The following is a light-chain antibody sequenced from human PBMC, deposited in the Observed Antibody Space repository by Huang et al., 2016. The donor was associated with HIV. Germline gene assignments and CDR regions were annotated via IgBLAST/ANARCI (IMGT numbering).Light chain of an antibody. CDR3: QQYNNWPPKVT. V-gene: IGKV3-15*01. CDR2: GAS. J-gene: IGKJ4*01. CDR1: QSVSSN. Sequence: EIVMTQSPATLSVSPGERATLSCRASQSVSSNLAWYQQKPGQAPRLLIYGASTRATCIPARVSGSGSGTEFTLTISSLQPEDFAVYYCQQYNNWPPKVTFGGGTKVEIK.